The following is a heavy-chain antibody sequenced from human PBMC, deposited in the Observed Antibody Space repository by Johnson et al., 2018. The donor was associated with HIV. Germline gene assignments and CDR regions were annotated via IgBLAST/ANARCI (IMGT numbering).Heavy chain of an antibody. CDR1: GFTFDDYG. CDR3: ARGAPEDIVVVPAAFDI. CDR2: INWNGGST. J-gene: IGHJ3*02. D-gene: IGHD2-2*01. V-gene: IGHV3-20*04. Sequence: VQLVESGGGVVRPGGSLRLSCAASGFTFDDYGMSWVRQAPGKVLEWVSGINWNGGSTGYADSVKGRFTISRDNAKNSLYLQMNSLRAEDTALYYCARGAPEDIVVVPAAFDIWGQGTMVTVSS.